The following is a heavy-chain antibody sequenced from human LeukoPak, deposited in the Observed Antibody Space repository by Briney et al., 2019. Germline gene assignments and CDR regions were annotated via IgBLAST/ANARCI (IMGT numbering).Heavy chain of an antibody. V-gene: IGHV1-18*01. CDR1: GHTFTSYG. CDR3: ARDLEWFGGLSNPQPGWLDP. Sequence: ASVKVSCKASGHTFTSYGISWVRQAPGQGLEWMGWISAYNGNTNYAQKLQGRVTMTTDTSTSTAYMELRSLRSDDTAVYYCARDLEWFGGLSNPQPGWLDPWGQGTLVTVSS. CDR2: ISAYNGNT. J-gene: IGHJ5*02. D-gene: IGHD3-10*01.